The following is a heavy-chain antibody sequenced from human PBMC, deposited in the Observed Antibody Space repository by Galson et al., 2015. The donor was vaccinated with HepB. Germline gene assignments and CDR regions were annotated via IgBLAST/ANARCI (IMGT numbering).Heavy chain of an antibody. V-gene: IGHV5-10-1*01. Sequence: QSGAEVKKPGESLRISCKGSGYSFTSYWISWVRQMPGKGLEWMGRIDPSDSYTNYSPSFQGHVTISADKSISTAYLQWSSLKASDTAMYYCARAPGQWLPNNWFDPWGQGTLVTVSS. CDR2: IDPSDSYT. D-gene: IGHD6-19*01. J-gene: IGHJ5*02. CDR1: GYSFTSYW. CDR3: ARAPGQWLPNNWFDP.